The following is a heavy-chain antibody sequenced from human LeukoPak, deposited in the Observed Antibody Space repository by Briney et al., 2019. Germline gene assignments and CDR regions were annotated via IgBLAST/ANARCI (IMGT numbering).Heavy chain of an antibody. CDR3: AREARELLRDLDY. CDR1: GLSLTHDG. Sequence: ASVKVSCKASGLSLTHDGISWVRQAPGQGLEWMGWISAYNGNTNYAQKLQGRVTMTTDTSTSTAYMELRSLRSDDTAVYYCAREARELLRDLDYWGQGTLVTVSS. D-gene: IGHD1-26*01. V-gene: IGHV1-18*01. CDR2: ISAYNGNT. J-gene: IGHJ4*02.